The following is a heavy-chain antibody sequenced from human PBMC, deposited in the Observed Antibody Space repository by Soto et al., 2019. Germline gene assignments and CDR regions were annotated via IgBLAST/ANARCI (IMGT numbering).Heavy chain of an antibody. Sequence: QVQLVESGGGVVQPGRSLRLSCAASGFSFSNYGMHWVRQAPGKGLEWVAVIWFDESNKYYAGTVKGRFTISRDNSKSTLYLQMNILRAEDTAVYYCARDLVPTAAYYYGMDVWGQGTTVTVSS. V-gene: IGHV3-33*01. D-gene: IGHD2-2*01. J-gene: IGHJ6*02. CDR3: ARDLVPTAAYYYGMDV. CDR1: GFSFSNYG. CDR2: IWFDESNK.